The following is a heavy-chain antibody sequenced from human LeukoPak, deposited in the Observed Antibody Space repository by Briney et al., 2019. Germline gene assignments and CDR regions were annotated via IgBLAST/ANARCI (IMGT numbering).Heavy chain of an antibody. CDR2: ISGSGGST. Sequence: GGSLRLSCAASGFTFSSYAMSWVRQAPGKGLEWVSAISGSGGSTYYADSVKGRFTISRDNSKNTLYLQMNSLRAEDTAVYYCAKDMASARITIFGVVLDAFDIWGQGTMVTVSS. CDR1: GFTFSSYA. V-gene: IGHV3-23*01. D-gene: IGHD3-3*01. J-gene: IGHJ3*02. CDR3: AKDMASARITIFGVVLDAFDI.